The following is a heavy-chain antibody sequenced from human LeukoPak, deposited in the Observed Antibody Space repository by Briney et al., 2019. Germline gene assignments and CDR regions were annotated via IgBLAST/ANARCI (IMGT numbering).Heavy chain of an antibody. CDR2: INSDGSST. J-gene: IGHJ3*02. V-gene: IGHV3-74*01. D-gene: IGHD1-20*01. Sequence: SGGSLRLSCAASGFTFSSYWMHWVRQAPGKGLVWVSRINSDGSSTSYADSVKGRFTISRDNAKNTLYPQMNSLRAEDTAVYYCATDIAPYNWNGDAFDIWGQGTMVTVSS. CDR3: ATDIAPYNWNGDAFDI. CDR1: GFTFSSYW.